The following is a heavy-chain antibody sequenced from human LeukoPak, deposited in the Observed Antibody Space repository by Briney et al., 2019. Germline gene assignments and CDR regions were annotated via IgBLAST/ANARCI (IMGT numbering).Heavy chain of an antibody. CDR1: GFTFSSYS. D-gene: IGHD2-2*01. J-gene: IGHJ4*02. Sequence: PGGSLRLSCAASGFTFSSYSMNWVRQAPGKGLEWVSSISSSSSYIYYADSVKGRFTISRDNAKNSLYLQMNSLRAEDTAVYYCARVIVVVPVAMGYSDYWGQGTLVTVSS. V-gene: IGHV3-21*01. CDR3: ARVIVVVPVAMGYSDY. CDR2: ISSSSSYI.